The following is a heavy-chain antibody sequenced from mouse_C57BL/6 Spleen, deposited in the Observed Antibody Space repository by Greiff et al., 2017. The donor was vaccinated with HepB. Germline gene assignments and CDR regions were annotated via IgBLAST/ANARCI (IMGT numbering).Heavy chain of an antibody. V-gene: IGHV3-1*01. J-gene: IGHJ3*01. CDR3: ASSYDGYYGWFAY. CDR2: ISYSGST. Sequence: EVMLVESGPGMVKPSQSLSLTCTVTGYSITSGYDWHWIRHFPGNKLEWMGYISYSGSTNYNPSLKSRISITHDTSKNHFFLKLNSVTTEDTATYYCASSYDGYYGWFAYWGQGTLVTVSA. CDR1: GYSITSGYD. D-gene: IGHD2-3*01.